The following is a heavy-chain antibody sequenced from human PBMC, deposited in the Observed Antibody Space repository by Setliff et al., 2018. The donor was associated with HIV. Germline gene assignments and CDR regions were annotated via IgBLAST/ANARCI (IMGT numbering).Heavy chain of an antibody. CDR1: GGSISGYY. J-gene: IGHJ4*02. CDR3: ARVGLRFKYTFDY. Sequence: PSETLSLTCAVYGGSISGYYWSWIRQPQGKGLEWIGEINPVGRNDNYNPSLNNRAAIVLDTSKNQFSLWLTSVTAADTAVYYCARVGLRFKYTFDYWGQGMLVTVSS. CDR2: INPVGRND. D-gene: IGHD5-12*01. V-gene: IGHV4-34*04.